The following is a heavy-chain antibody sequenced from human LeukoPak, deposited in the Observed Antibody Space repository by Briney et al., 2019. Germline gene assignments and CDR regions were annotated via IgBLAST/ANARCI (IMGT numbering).Heavy chain of an antibody. J-gene: IGHJ4*01. CDR2: IYCSGST. CDR1: GGSISSHY. D-gene: IGHD6-13*01. Sequence: PSETLSLTCTVSGGSISSHYWSWIRQPPGKGLEWIGYIYCSGSTNYNPSLKSRVTISVDTSKNQFSLKLSSVTAADTAVYYCARAGYTSSWFEYYFDYWGQGALVTVSS. CDR3: ARAGYTSSWFEYYFDY. V-gene: IGHV4-59*11.